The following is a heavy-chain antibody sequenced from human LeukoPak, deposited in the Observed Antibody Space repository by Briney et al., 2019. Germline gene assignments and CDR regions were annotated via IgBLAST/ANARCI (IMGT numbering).Heavy chain of an antibody. D-gene: IGHD1-26*01. CDR1: GFTFSSYR. V-gene: IGHV3-21*01. Sequence: GGSLRLSCAASGFTFSSYRMNWVRQAPGKGLEWVSSISDSSSYIYHAASVKGRFTISRDNAKNSVYLQMNSLRAEDTATYYCTKGENGMDVWGQGTTVTVSS. CDR2: ISDSSSYI. CDR3: TKGENGMDV. J-gene: IGHJ6*02.